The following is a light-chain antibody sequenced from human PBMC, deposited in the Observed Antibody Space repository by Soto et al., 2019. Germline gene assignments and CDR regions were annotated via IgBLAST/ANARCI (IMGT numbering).Light chain of an antibody. CDR1: RTDGDGHDY. CDR2: DVY. V-gene: IGLV2-14*03. J-gene: IGLJ1*01. Sequence: QSVLTQPASVSGSPGQSIAISCIGVRTDGDGHDYVSWYQQHPGQAPQLIIYDVYNRPSGVSDRFSGSKSGNTASLIISGLQAEDEADYFRTSYTASSPFYVFGAGTKLTVL. CDR3: TSYTASSPFYV.